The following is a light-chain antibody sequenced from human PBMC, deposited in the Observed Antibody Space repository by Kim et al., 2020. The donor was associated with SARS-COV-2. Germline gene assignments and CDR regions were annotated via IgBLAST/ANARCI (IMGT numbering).Light chain of an antibody. V-gene: IGKV3-20*01. CDR1: QSVTSSY. CDR3: QQYGSSPGT. Sequence: EIVLTQSPGTLSLSPGERATLSCRASQSVTSSYLAWYQQKPGRAPRLLIYGASSRATGIPDRFSGNGSGTDFTLTIRRLEPEDFAVYYCQQYGSSPGTFGQGTKVDIK. J-gene: IGKJ1*01. CDR2: GAS.